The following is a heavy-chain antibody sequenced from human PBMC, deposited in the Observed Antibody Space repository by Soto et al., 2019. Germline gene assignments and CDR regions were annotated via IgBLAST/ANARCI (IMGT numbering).Heavy chain of an antibody. J-gene: IGHJ6*02. Sequence: GGSLRLSCAASGFTFSSYDMHWVRQATGKGLEWVSAIGTAGDTYYPGSVKGRFTISRENAKNSLYLQMNSLRAEDTAVYYCARGMVVPATRGLYYYYYGMDVWGQGTTVTVSS. D-gene: IGHD2-2*01. CDR3: ARGMVVPATRGLYYYYYGMDV. CDR2: IGTAGDT. V-gene: IGHV3-13*01. CDR1: GFTFSSYD.